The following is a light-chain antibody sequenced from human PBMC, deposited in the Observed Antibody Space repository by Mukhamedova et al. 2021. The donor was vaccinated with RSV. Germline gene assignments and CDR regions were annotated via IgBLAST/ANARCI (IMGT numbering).Light chain of an antibody. Sequence: GERAALSCRASQNINNYLAWYQQKPGQAPRLLIYDASNRATGIPARFSGSGSGTDFTLTISSLEPEDFAVYYCQQRSDWSFCQGTK. CDR1: QNINNY. CDR2: DAS. V-gene: IGKV3-11*01. J-gene: IGKJ1*01. CDR3: QQRSDWS.